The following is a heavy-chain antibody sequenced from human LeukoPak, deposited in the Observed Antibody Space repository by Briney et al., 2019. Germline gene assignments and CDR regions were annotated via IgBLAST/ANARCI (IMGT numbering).Heavy chain of an antibody. Sequence: SETLSLTCAGYGGSFSGYYWSWIRQPPGKGLEWIGEINHSGSTNYNPSLNSRVTISVDTSKNQFSLKLSSVTAADTAVYYCARGGHIVVVTANYWYFDLWGRGTLVTVSS. D-gene: IGHD2-21*02. CDR1: GGSFSGYY. CDR2: INHSGST. CDR3: ARGGHIVVVTANYWYFDL. V-gene: IGHV4-34*01. J-gene: IGHJ2*01.